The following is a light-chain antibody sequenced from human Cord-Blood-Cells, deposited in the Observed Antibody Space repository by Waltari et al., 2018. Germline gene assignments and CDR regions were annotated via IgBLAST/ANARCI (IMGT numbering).Light chain of an antibody. V-gene: IGKV3-20*01. CDR3: QQYGSSPLT. J-gene: IGKJ4*01. Sequence: IVLPQSPCTLSLSPGERATVACRASQSVSSCYLAWYQQKPGQAPRLLIYGASSRATGIPDRFSGSGSGTDFTLTISRLEPEDFAVYYCQQYGSSPLTFGGGTKVEIK. CDR1: QSVSSCY. CDR2: GAS.